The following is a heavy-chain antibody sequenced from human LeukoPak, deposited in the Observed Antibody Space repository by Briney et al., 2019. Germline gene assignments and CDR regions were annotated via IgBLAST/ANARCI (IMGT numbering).Heavy chain of an antibody. D-gene: IGHD1-7*01. CDR2: ISSSSTV. Sequence: GGSLRLSCAASGFTFSSYSMNWVRQAPGKGLEWVSYISSSSTVYYADSVKGRFTISRDNAKNSLYLQMNSLRAEDTAVYYCARGSGELYYYYYYLDVWGKGTTVTVSS. V-gene: IGHV3-48*04. J-gene: IGHJ6*03. CDR3: ARGSGELYYYYYYLDV. CDR1: GFTFSSYS.